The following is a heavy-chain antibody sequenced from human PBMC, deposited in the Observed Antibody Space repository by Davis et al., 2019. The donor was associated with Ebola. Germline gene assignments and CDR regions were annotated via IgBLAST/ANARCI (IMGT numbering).Heavy chain of an antibody. D-gene: IGHD6-13*01. CDR3: AKVKYYSTWRGGFDS. J-gene: IGHJ4*02. V-gene: IGHV3-23*01. CDR1: GFSFGTYA. Sequence: GGSLRLSCEASGFSFGTYAMTWVRQAPGKGLEWVSAISGSGGSIYSADSVKGRFTISKDSSKNTLYLQMNSLRAEDTARYYCAKVKYYSTWRGGFDSWGQGTLVTVSS. CDR2: ISGSGGSI.